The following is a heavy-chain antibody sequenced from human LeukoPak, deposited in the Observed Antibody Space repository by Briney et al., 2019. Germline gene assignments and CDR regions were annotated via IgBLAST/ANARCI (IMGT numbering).Heavy chain of an antibody. CDR2: ISAYTGNT. CDR3: ARDGTTPGAFDI. J-gene: IGHJ3*02. D-gene: IGHD1-7*01. Sequence: GASVKVSCKASGYTFTSYVITWVRQAPGQGLEWMGWISAYTGNTDYAPKLQGRVTMTADTSTSTAYMELRSLRSDDTAVYYCARDGTTPGAFDIWGQGTMVTVSP. V-gene: IGHV1-18*01. CDR1: GYTFTSYV.